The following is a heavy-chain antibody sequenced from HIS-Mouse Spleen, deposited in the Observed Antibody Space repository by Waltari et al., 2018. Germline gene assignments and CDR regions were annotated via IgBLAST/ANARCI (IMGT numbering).Heavy chain of an antibody. CDR2: INHSVST. J-gene: IGHJ3*02. V-gene: IGHV4-34*01. D-gene: IGHD2-2*02. CDR1: GGSFSGYY. CDR3: ARRYCSSTSCYTFDI. Sequence: QVQLQQWGAGLLKPSETLSLTCAVYGGSFSGYYWRWIRQPPGKGLEWIGQINHSVSTNYNPTLKSRVTISLDTSKTQFSLKLSSVTAADTAVYYCARRYCSSTSCYTFDIWGQGTMVTVSS.